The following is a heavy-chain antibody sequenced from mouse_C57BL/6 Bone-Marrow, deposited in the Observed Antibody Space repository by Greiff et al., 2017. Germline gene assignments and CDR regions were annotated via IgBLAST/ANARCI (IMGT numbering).Heavy chain of an antibody. J-gene: IGHJ2*01. CDR1: GYSFTSYY. V-gene: IGHV1-66*01. D-gene: IGHD2-1*01. CDR2: IYPGSGNT. CDR3: ARFLYGNFFFDY. Sequence: QVQLQQSGPELVKPGASVKISCKASGYSFTSYYIHWVKQRPGQGLEWIGWIYPGSGNTKYNEKFKGKATLTADTSSSTAYMQLSSLTSEDSAVYYCARFLYGNFFFDYWGQGTTLTVSS.